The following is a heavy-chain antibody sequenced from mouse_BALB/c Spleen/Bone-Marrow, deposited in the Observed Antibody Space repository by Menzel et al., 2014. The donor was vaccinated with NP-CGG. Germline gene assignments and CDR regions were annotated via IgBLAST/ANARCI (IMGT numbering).Heavy chain of an antibody. V-gene: IGHV4-1*02. Sequence: EVKLVESGGGPVQPGGSLKLSCAASGFDFSGFWMGWVRQAPGKGLEWIGEINPNSRTINYTPSLKDRFIISRDNAKNTLYLQMSKVRSEDTALYYCARLGYYGGFAYWGQGTLVTVSA. D-gene: IGHD2-3*01. CDR1: GFDFSGFW. CDR3: ARLGYYGGFAY. CDR2: INPNSRTI. J-gene: IGHJ3*01.